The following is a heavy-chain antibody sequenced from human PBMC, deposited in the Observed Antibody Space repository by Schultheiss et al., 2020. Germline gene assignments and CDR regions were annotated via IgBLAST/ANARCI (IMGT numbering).Heavy chain of an antibody. V-gene: IGHV4-30-4*01. Sequence: SETLSLTCTVSGGSISSGDYYWSWIRQPPGKGLEWIGYIYYSGSTYYNPSLKSRVTISVDTSKNQFSLKLSSVTAADTAVYYCARDQGDSDYGGNSDSAFDIWGQGTMVTVSS. CDR3: ARDQGDSDYGGNSDSAFDI. CDR2: IYYSGST. J-gene: IGHJ3*02. CDR1: GGSISSGDYY. D-gene: IGHD4-23*01.